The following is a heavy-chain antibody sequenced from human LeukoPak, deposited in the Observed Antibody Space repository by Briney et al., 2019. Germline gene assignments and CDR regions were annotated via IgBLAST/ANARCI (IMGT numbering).Heavy chain of an antibody. J-gene: IGHJ4*02. Sequence: ASVKVSCKASGYTFTIHHIQWVRQAPGQGLEWMGWINTNSGGTTYSQEFQGRITMTRDPSITTAYMELSSLRSDDTAVYYCARDYSTSSWDNWGQGTLVTVSS. CDR3: ARDYSTSSWDN. V-gene: IGHV1-2*02. CDR2: INTNSGGT. CDR1: GYTFTIHH. D-gene: IGHD6-13*01.